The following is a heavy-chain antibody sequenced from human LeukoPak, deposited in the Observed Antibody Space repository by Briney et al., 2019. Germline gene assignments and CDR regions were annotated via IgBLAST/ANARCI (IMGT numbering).Heavy chain of an antibody. CDR2: ISTSSSYI. D-gene: IGHD1-26*01. Sequence: KPGGSLRLSCAASGFTFSSYSMNWVRQAPGKGLEWVSSISTSSSYISYADSVKGRFTISRDNAKNSLYLRMNSLRAEDTAVYYCARENYPGSLDAFDIWGQGTMVTVSS. CDR3: ARENYPGSLDAFDI. J-gene: IGHJ3*02. CDR1: GFTFSSYS. V-gene: IGHV3-21*01.